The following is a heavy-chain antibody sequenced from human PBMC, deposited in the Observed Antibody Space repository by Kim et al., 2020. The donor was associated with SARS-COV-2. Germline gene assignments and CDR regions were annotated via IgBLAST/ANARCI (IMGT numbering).Heavy chain of an antibody. CDR1: GGTFSSYA. CDR2: IIPILGIA. Sequence: SVKVSCKASGGTFSSYAISWVRQAPGQGLEWMGRIIPILGIANYAQKFQGRVTITADKSTSTAYMELSSLRSEDTAVYYCAREHGSGSYNYYYYGMDVWGQGTTVTVSS. D-gene: IGHD3-10*01. CDR3: AREHGSGSYNYYYYGMDV. V-gene: IGHV1-69*04. J-gene: IGHJ6*02.